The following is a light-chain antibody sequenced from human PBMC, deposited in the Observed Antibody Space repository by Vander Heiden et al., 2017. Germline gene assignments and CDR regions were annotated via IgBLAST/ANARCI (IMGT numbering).Light chain of an antibody. CDR2: DDS. CDR3: QVWDRSSDHPI. V-gene: IGLV3-21*02. J-gene: IGLJ2*01. Sequence: SFFLTHPPSLSVPPRPTPRITCGGNNIGSKSVYWYKQKPGQAPVLVVYDDSDRPSGIPERFSGSNSGNTATLTISRVEAGDEADYYCQVWDRSSDHPIFGGGTKLTVL. CDR1: NIGSKS.